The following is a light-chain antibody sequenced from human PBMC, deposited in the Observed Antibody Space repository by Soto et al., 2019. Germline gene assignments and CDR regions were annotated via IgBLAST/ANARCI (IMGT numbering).Light chain of an antibody. V-gene: IGKV1-5*01. J-gene: IGKJ1*01. CDR2: HVS. Sequence: DIQMTQSPSTLSGSVGDRVTITCRASQTISSWLAWYQQKPGKAPKLLIYHVSTLESGVPSRFSGSGSGTEFTLTISSLQPDDFATYYCQQYNTFSTFGQGTKVDIK. CDR1: QTISSW. CDR3: QQYNTFST.